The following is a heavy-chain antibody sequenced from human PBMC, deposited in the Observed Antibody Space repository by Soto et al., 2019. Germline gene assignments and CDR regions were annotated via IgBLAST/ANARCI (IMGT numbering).Heavy chain of an antibody. CDR2: IWYDGSNK. D-gene: IGHD4-17*01. CDR3: ARAPYDYGDYGPTFDY. J-gene: IGHJ4*02. CDR1: GFTFSSYG. V-gene: IGHV3-33*01. Sequence: GGSLRLSCAASGFTFSSYGMHWVRQAPGKGLEWVAVIWYDGSNKYYADSVKGRFTISRDNSKNTLYLQMNSLRAEDTAVYYCARAPYDYGDYGPTFDYWGQGTLVTVSS.